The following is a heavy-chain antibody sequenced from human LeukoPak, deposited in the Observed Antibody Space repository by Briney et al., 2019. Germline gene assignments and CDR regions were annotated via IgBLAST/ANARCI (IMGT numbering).Heavy chain of an antibody. CDR3: ARHKRIAMVTKDNWFDP. J-gene: IGHJ5*02. V-gene: IGHV4-39*01. Sequence: PSETLSLTCTVSGGSISSSSYYWGWIRQPPGKGLEWIGSIYYSGSTYYNPSLKSRVTISVDTSKNQFSLKLSSVTAADTAVYYCARHKRIAMVTKDNWFDPWGQGTLVTVSS. CDR2: IYYSGST. CDR1: GGSISSSSYY. D-gene: IGHD5-18*01.